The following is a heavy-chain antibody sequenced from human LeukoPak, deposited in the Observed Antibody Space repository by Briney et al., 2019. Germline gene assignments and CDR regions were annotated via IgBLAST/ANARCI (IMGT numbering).Heavy chain of an antibody. J-gene: IGHJ6*03. CDR3: ARQAHIAAAGTGNYYYYMDV. V-gene: IGHV5-51*01. Sequence: GESLKISCKGSGYRFTSYWIGWVRQMPGKGLEWMGIIYPGDSDTRYSPSFQDQVTISADKSINTAYLQWSSLKASDTAMYYCARQAHIAAAGTGNYYYYMDVWGKGTTVTVSS. CDR1: GYRFTSYW. CDR2: IYPGDSDT. D-gene: IGHD6-13*01.